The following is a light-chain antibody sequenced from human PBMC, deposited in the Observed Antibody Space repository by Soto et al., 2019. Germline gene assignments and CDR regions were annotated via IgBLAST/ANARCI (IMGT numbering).Light chain of an antibody. CDR1: SSDVGRYNY. V-gene: IGLV2-8*01. J-gene: IGLJ3*02. CDR3: NSYAGGDWV. Sequence: SVMTEPASAVGFRGQSITIPCTGTSSDVGRYNYVSWYQQHPGKVPKLLIYEVSNRPSGVPDRFSGSKSGNTASLTVSVLQPEDEADYYCNSYAGGDWVFGVGTKVTVL. CDR2: EVS.